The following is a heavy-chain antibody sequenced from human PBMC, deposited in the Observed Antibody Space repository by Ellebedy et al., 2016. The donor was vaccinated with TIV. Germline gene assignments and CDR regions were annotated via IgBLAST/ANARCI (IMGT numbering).Heavy chain of an antibody. CDR2: ISSSGGII. J-gene: IGHJ4*02. D-gene: IGHD6-13*01. CDR3: ARDSSAAGN. V-gene: IGHV3-11*04. CDR1: GFTFSDYY. Sequence: GESLKISCAASGFTFSDYYMSWIRQAPGKGLEWVSYISSSGGIIRYADSVKGRFTISRDNAKNSLYLQMNSLRAEDTAVYYCARDSSAAGNWGQGTLVTVSS.